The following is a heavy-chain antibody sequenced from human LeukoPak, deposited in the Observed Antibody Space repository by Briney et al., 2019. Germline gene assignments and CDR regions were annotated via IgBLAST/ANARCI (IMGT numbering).Heavy chain of an antibody. J-gene: IGHJ6*02. D-gene: IGHD3-9*01. Sequence: GGTLRLSRAASGVSLSSYSMDWVRQAPGKGLEWVSSITISSNYIYYADSVKGRFTISRDNAKNSLYLQMNSLRAEDTAVYFCARDGHGDGILSGYSYFGMDVWGQGTTVTASS. V-gene: IGHV3-21*01. CDR3: ARDGHGDGILSGYSYFGMDV. CDR2: ITISSNYI. CDR1: GVSLSSYS.